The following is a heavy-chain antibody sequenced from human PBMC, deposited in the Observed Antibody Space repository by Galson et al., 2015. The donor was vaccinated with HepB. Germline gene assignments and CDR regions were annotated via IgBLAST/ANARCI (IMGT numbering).Heavy chain of an antibody. CDR2: IKQDGSEK. CDR3: ASREGKGYSRPSY. Sequence: SLRLSCAASGFTFSSYWMSWVRQAPGKGLEWVANIKQDGSEKYYVDSVKGRFTISRDNAKNSLYLQMNSLRAEDTAVYYCASREGKGYSRPSYWGQGTLVTVSS. V-gene: IGHV3-7*03. CDR1: GFTFSSYW. J-gene: IGHJ4*02. D-gene: IGHD6-13*01.